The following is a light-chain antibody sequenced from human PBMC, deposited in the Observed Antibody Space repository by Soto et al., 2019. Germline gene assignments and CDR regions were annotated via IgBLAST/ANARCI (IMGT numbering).Light chain of an antibody. Sequence: EIALTQSPATLSLSPGEIATLSCRASQSISRYLAWYQQKPGQAPRLLIYDASNRATGIPARFSGSGSGTDFTLTISSLEPEDFAVYYCQQRGNSPSFGGGTKVEIK. V-gene: IGKV3-11*01. J-gene: IGKJ4*01. CDR1: QSISRY. CDR3: QQRGNSPS. CDR2: DAS.